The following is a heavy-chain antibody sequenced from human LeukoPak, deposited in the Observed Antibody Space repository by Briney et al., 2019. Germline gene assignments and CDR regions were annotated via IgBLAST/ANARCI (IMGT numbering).Heavy chain of an antibody. J-gene: IGHJ4*02. D-gene: IGHD6-13*01. CDR2: ISSSGSTI. CDR1: GFTFSSYS. CDR3: ARGIAAAGNYYFDY. V-gene: IGHV3-48*04. Sequence: GGSLRLSCAASGFTFSSYSMNWVRQAPGKGLEWVSYISSSGSTIYYADSVKGRFTISRDNAKNSLYLQMNSLRAEDTAVYYCARGIAAAGNYYFDYWGQGTLVTVSS.